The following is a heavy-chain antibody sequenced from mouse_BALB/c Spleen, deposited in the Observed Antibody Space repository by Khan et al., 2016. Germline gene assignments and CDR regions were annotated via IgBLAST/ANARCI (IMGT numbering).Heavy chain of an antibody. CDR1: GYSITSGYY. D-gene: IGHD1-1*01. CDR2: ISYDGSN. V-gene: IGHV3-6*02. CDR3: ARHYGSSYGGAMDY. J-gene: IGHJ4*01. Sequence: EVQLQESGPGLVKPSQSLSLTCPVTGYSITSGYYWNWIRQFPGNKLEWMGYISYDGSNNYNPSLKNRISITRDTSKNQFFLKMNSVTTEDTATXYCARHYGSSYGGAMDYWGQGTSVTVSS.